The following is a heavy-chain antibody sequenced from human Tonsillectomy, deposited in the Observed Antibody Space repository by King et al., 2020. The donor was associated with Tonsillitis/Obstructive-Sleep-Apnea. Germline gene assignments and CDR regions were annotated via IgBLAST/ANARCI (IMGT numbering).Heavy chain of an antibody. J-gene: IGHJ3*02. CDR3: ARVSWRNAFDI. D-gene: IGHD3-3*01. V-gene: IGHV3-13*04. CDR1: GLTFSSYD. Sequence: VQLVESGGGLVQPGGSLRLSCAASGLTFSSYDMHWVLQATGKGLEWVSALGTAGDTYYPGSVKGRFSISRENAKNSLYLQMNSLRAGDTAVYYCARVSWRNAFDIWGQGTMVTVSS. CDR2: LGTAGDT.